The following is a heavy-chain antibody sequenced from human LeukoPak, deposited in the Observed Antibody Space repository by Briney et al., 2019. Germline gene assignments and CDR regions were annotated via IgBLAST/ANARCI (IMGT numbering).Heavy chain of an antibody. CDR1: GFTVSATY. V-gene: IGHV3-53*01. CDR2: IYTGGNT. J-gene: IGHJ4*02. D-gene: IGHD4-17*01. CDR3: ARGTVTAPDY. Sequence: VGSLRLSCAASGFTVSATYMNWVRQAPGKGLEWVSIIYTGGNTYYADSVKGRFTISRDISKNTLYLQMNSLRAEDTAVYYCARGTVTAPDYWGQGTLVPVSS.